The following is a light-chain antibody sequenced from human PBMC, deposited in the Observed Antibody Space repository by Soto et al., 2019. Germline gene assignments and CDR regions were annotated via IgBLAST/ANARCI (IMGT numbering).Light chain of an antibody. J-gene: IGLJ2*01. CDR1: SSNIGSNT. Sequence: QPVLTQPPSASGAPGQRVTISCSGGSSNIGSNTVSWYHQLPGTAPKLLIYDNDQRPSGVSARFSGSKSGTSASLAISGLQSEDEADYYCAAWDDSLNGHVVFGGGTKVTVL. V-gene: IGLV1-44*01. CDR2: DND. CDR3: AAWDDSLNGHVV.